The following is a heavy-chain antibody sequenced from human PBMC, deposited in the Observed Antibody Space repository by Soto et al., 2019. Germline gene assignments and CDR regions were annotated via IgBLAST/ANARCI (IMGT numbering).Heavy chain of an antibody. CDR1: VFTFGDYA. Sequence: GSLLLSCAGSVFTFGDYAVSWVRQAPGKGLEWVGFIKSQSYGGTSDYAASVNGRFTISRDDSKSVALLQMNSLKTEYTGIYYCTIQGVHTIEGFYYWGQGTMVTVSS. V-gene: IGHV3-49*04. J-gene: IGHJ4*02. D-gene: IGHD3-3*01. CDR2: IKSQSYGGTS. CDR3: TIQGVHTIEGFYY.